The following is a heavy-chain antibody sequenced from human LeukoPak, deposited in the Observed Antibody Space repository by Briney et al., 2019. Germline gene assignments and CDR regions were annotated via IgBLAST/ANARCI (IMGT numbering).Heavy chain of an antibody. Sequence: ASVKVSCKTSGYTFIGYYIHWVRQAPGQGLEWMGRINPNSGGTDLALKFQGRVTLTWDTTITTAYMELNRLISGDTAVYYCTRGGVDYWGQGTLVTVSS. V-gene: IGHV1-2*06. CDR1: GYTFIGYY. J-gene: IGHJ4*02. CDR3: TRGGVDY. CDR2: INPNSGGT. D-gene: IGHD3-16*01.